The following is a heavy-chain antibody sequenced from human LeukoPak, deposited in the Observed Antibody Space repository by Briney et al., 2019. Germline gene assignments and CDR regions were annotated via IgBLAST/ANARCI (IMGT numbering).Heavy chain of an antibody. CDR2: IWYDGSNK. J-gene: IGHJ2*01. V-gene: IGHV3-33*06. D-gene: IGHD3-22*01. CDR1: EFTFRSYG. Sequence: GTSLRLPCAASEFTFRSYGMHWVRLAPGEGLEWVAVIWYDGSNKNYANSVRGRFTISRDNSKNTLYLQMNSLRAEDTAVYYCAKWSYDSSGYYLIYWYFDLWGRGTLVTVSS. CDR3: AKWSYDSSGYYLIYWYFDL.